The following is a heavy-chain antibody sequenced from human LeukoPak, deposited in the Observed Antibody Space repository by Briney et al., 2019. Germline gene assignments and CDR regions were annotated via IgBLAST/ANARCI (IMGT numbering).Heavy chain of an antibody. CDR2: IGSSSSYI. CDR3: AASTKHPAMVDY. CDR1: GFTFCRYS. D-gene: IGHD5-18*01. J-gene: IGHJ4*02. V-gene: IGHV3-21*01. Sequence: GGSLRLSCAASGFTFCRYSMNWVRQAPGKGLEWVSSIGSSSSYIYYADSVKGRFTISRDNAKNSLHLQMSSLRAEDTAVYYCAASTKHPAMVDYWGQGTLVTVSS.